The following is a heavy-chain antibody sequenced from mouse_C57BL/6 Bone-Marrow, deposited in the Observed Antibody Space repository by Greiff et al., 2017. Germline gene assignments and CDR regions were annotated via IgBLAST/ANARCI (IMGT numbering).Heavy chain of an antibody. CDR3: ARHCNYPFAY. D-gene: IGHD2-1*01. J-gene: IGHJ3*01. Sequence: VQLQQSGPELVKPGASVKISCKASGYSFPGYYMNWVKQSPEKSLEWIGEINPSTGGTTYNQKFKAKATLTVDKSSSTAYMQLKSLTSEDSAVYYCARHCNYPFAYWGQGTLVTVSA. CDR2: INPSTGGT. CDR1: GYSFPGYY. V-gene: IGHV1-42*01.